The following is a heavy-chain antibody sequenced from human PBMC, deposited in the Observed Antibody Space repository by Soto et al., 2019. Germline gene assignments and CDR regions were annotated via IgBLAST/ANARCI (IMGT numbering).Heavy chain of an antibody. CDR2: ITVAGGGI. J-gene: IGHJ4*02. CDR1: GFAFSSSA. D-gene: IGHD1-26*01. V-gene: IGHV3-23*01. Sequence: EVQLLESGGGLAQPGGSLRLSCAATGFAFSSSAMAWIRQTPGKGLQWVSAITVAGGGIYYADSVKGRFTISRDNSKKTLYLQMNRLSAEDTALYFCAKWPPSPKMGVTSHWGQGTLVTVSS. CDR3: AKWPPSPKMGVTSH.